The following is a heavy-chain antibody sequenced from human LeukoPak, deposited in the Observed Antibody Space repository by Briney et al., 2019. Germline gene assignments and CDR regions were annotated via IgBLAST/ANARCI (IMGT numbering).Heavy chain of an antibody. CDR1: GYIFTNYL. Sequence: GESLKISCKGSGYIFTNYLICLVRHMPGKGLEWIQIIYPGDSDTRYSPSFQGQVTISADKSISTAYLQWSGLKASDTAMYYCARPRIVGATHDAFDIWGQGTMVTVSS. J-gene: IGHJ3*02. D-gene: IGHD1-26*01. V-gene: IGHV5-51*01. CDR2: IYPGDSDT. CDR3: ARPRIVGATHDAFDI.